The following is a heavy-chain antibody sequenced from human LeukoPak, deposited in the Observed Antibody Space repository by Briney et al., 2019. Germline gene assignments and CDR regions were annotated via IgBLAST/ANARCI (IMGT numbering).Heavy chain of an antibody. Sequence: SETLSLTCTVSGGSISSYYWSWIRRPPGKGLEWIGFIYYSGSTNYNPSLKSRLTISVDTSKSQFSLRLSSVTAADTAVYYRTAASGSYWYFDLWGRGTLVTVSS. V-gene: IGHV4-59*08. CDR2: IYYSGST. CDR3: TAASGSYWYFDL. J-gene: IGHJ2*01. D-gene: IGHD6-13*01. CDR1: GGSISSYY.